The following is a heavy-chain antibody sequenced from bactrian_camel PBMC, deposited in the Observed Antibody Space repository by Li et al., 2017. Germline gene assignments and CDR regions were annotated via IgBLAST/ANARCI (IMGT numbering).Heavy chain of an antibody. J-gene: IGHJ4*01. D-gene: IGHD7*01. Sequence: QVQLVESGGGSVQPGGSLRMSCVSSGYTYNSWSGSCMAWFRQLPGKEREAVARVDRDGSINYADSVKGRFTISKDNAKNTLYLQMKSLRPEDTAMYYCAVAINHVTLTTGGGSCLFEYSGWGQGTQVTVS. CDR3: AVAINHVTLTTGGGSCLFEYSG. V-gene: IGHV3S1*01. CDR2: VDRDGSIN. CDR1: GYTYNSWSGSC.